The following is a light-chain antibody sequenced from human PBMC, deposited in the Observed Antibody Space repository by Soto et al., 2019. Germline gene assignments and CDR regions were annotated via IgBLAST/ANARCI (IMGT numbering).Light chain of an antibody. V-gene: IGKV3-15*01. CDR1: QSVSTR. Sequence: EIVLTQSPATLYLSPGERVTRSCRASQSVSTRLAWYQHKPGQSPRLLISGACTGATGIPPRFSASGSGTDFTLTFKSRKSDNIAVYYCRQYHNGPVTLGGGTKVAIK. CDR2: GAC. J-gene: IGKJ4*02. CDR3: RQYHNGPVT.